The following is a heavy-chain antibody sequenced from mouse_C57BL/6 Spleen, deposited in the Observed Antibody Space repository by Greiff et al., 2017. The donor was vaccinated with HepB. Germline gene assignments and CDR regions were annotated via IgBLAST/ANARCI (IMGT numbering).Heavy chain of an antibody. V-gene: IGHV14-4*01. CDR3: TTRTVGY. Sequence: EVQLQQSGAELVRPGASVKLSCTASGFNIKDDYMHWVKQRPEQGLEWIGWIEPENGDTEYASKFQGKATITADTSSNTAYLQLSSLTSEDTAVYYCTTRTVGYWGQGTTLTVSS. CDR1: GFNIKDDY. CDR2: IEPENGDT. J-gene: IGHJ2*01. D-gene: IGHD1-1*01.